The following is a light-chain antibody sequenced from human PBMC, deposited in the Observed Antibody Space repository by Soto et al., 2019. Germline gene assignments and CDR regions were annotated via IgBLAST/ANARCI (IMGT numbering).Light chain of an antibody. CDR1: QSVSSY. Sequence: EIVLTQSPATLSLSPGERATLSCRASQSVSSYLAWYQQKPGQAPRLLIYDASNRATGIPARFSGSGSGTDFTLTISSLEPEGVAVYYCQQRSNWLTFGGGTKVEIK. CDR3: QQRSNWLT. J-gene: IGKJ4*01. V-gene: IGKV3-11*01. CDR2: DAS.